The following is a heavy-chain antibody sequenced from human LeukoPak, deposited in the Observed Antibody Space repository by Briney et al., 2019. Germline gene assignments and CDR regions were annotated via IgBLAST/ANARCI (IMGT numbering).Heavy chain of an antibody. CDR2: IKQDGSEK. CDR1: GFTFSTYG. J-gene: IGHJ4*02. CDR3: AKISGGRIGSFDY. Sequence: QAGGSLRLSCAASGFTFSTYGMSWVRQAPGKGLEWVANIKQDGSEKYYVDSVKGRFTISRDNANSSLYLQMNSLRAEDTAIYYCAKISGGRIGSFDYWGQGTLVTVSS. V-gene: IGHV3-7*05. D-gene: IGHD2-15*01.